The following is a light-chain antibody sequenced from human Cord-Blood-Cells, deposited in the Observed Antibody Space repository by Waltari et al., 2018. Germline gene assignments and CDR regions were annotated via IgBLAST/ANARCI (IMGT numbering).Light chain of an antibody. Sequence: SSGLPRYPAVSAALGLTVSTTCQGNRHRTHSACWYQQKPGQAPILVIYGKNNRPSGIPERFSGSSSGNTASLTITGAQAEDEADYYCNSRDSSGNHVVFGGGTKLTVL. CDR1: RHRTHS. CDR3: NSRDSSGNHVV. V-gene: IGLV3-19*01. J-gene: IGLJ2*01. CDR2: GKN.